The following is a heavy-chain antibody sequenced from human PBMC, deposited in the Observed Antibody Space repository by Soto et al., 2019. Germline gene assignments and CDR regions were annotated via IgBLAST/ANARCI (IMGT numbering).Heavy chain of an antibody. V-gene: IGHV3-30*18. CDR1: GFTFSSYG. J-gene: IGHJ4*02. CDR3: AKSRGVYSSSWASKGYYFDY. CDR2: ISYDGSNK. Sequence: QVQLVESGGGVVQPGRSLRLSCAASGFTFSSYGMHWVRQAPGKGLEWVAVISYDGSNKYYADSVKGRFTISRDNSKNTLYLQMNSLRAEDTAVYYCAKSRGVYSSSWASKGYYFDYWGQGTLVTVSS. D-gene: IGHD6-13*01.